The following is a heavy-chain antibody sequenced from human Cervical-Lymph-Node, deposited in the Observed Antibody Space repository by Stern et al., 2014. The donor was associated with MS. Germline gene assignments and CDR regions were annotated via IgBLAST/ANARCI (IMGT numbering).Heavy chain of an antibody. Sequence: VQLVQSGGGVVQPGRSLRLSCVASGLTFSSHGMNWVRQAPGKGLEWGAVIWNDGSNEKNVDSVKGRFTITSDNSKDTLYLQMNSLRAEDTAVYYCVAYSSGDNINYWGQGTLVTVSS. CDR2: IWNDGSNE. D-gene: IGHD6-19*01. J-gene: IGHJ4*02. CDR1: GLTFSSHG. V-gene: IGHV3-33*01. CDR3: VAYSSGDNINY.